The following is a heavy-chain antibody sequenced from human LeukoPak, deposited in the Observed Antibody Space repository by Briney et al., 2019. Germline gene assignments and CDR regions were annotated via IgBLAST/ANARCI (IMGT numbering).Heavy chain of an antibody. CDR3: AKSVVPAAIDY. V-gene: IGHV3-30*18. J-gene: IGHJ4*02. D-gene: IGHD2-2*02. Sequence: PGGSLRLSCAASGFTFSSYGMHWVRQAPGKGLEWVAVISYDGSNKYYADSVKGRFTISGDNSKNTLYLQMSSLRAEDTAVYYCAKSVVPAAIDYWGQGTLVTVSS. CDR2: ISYDGSNK. CDR1: GFTFSSYG.